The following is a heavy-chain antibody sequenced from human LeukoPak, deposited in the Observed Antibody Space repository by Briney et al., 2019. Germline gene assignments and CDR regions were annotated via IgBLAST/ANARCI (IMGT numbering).Heavy chain of an antibody. V-gene: IGHV3-23*01. CDR2: ISGIGGST. J-gene: IGHJ4*02. Sequence: GGSLRLSCAASGFTFSSYAMSWVRQAPGKGLEWVSAISGIGGSTYYADSVKGRFTISRDNSKNTLYLQMNSLRAEDTAVYYCAKDLSGVTIFGVVIIDQGYGLFDYWGQGTLVTVSS. CDR3: AKDLSGVTIFGVVIIDQGYGLFDY. D-gene: IGHD3-3*01. CDR1: GFTFSSYA.